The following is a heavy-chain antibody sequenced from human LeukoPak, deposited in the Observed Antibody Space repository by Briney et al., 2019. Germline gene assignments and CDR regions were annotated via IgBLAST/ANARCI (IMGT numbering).Heavy chain of an antibody. CDR3: ARYYCSAGNCPTYFGY. J-gene: IGHJ4*02. Sequence: GESLKISCKASGYRFTTYWIGWVRQMPGKGLEWMGIIWPGDSDTRYSPSFQGEVTISADKSISTAYLQWSSLKASDTAMYYCARYYCSAGNCPTYFGYWGQGTLVFVSS. CDR1: GYRFTTYW. D-gene: IGHD2-15*01. V-gene: IGHV5-51*01. CDR2: IWPGDSDT.